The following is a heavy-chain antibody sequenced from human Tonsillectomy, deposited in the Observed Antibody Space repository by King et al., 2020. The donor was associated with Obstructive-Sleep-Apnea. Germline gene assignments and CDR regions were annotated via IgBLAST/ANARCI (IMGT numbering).Heavy chain of an antibody. CDR2: IKSKRGGGTG. V-gene: IGHV3-15*01. J-gene: IGHJ6*02. D-gene: IGHD1-14*01. CDR1: GFTFRYAW. CDR3: SNQIDYYYRMDF. Sequence: VQLVESGGGLVKPGGSLRLSCVVSGFTFRYAWLNWVRLAPGKGLEWVGRIKSKRGGGTGDYAAPVRGRFTISRDDAKNTLYLEMNSLKTEDTAVYYCSNQIDYYYRMDFWGQGTTVTVSS.